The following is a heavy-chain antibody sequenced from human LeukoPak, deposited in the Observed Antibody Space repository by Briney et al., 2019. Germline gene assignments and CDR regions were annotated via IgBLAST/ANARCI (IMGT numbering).Heavy chain of an antibody. D-gene: IGHD2-2*01. CDR2: ISVSGDTT. V-gene: IGHV3-23*01. CDR1: GFTLSNYA. J-gene: IGHJ5*02. CDR3: ASVIIGSSSTQSP. Sequence: PGGSLRLSCVVSGFTLSNYAMSWVRQAPGKGLECVSVISVSGDTTYYADSVRGRFTVSKDNSKNTLYLQMNSLRAEDTAVYYCASVIIGSSSTQSPWGQGTLVTVSS.